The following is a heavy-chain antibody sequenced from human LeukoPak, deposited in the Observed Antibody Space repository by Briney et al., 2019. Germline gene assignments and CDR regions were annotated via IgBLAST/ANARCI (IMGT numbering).Heavy chain of an antibody. CDR1: GFTFSSYA. J-gene: IGHJ4*02. D-gene: IGHD6-6*01. V-gene: IGHV3-23*01. CDR2: ISGSGGST. CDR3: AKDLGEYSSPG. Sequence: GGSLRLSCAASGFTFSSYAMHWVRQAPGKGLEWVSAISGSGGSTYYADSVKGRFTISRDNSKNTLYLQMNSLRAEDTAVYYCAKDLGEYSSPGWGQGTLVTVSS.